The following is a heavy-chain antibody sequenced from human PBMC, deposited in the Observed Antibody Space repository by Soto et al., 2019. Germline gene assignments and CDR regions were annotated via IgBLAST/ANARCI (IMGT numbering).Heavy chain of an antibody. Sequence: LRLSCTASGFIFSSYTINWVRQAPGKGLEWVSSISGSGSYIYIADSMKGRITISRDNAQNSVHLQMNSLRVEDTAVYYCARAGLEPANAFDVWGQGTKVTVSS. J-gene: IGHJ3*01. V-gene: IGHV3-21*06. CDR3: ARAGLEPANAFDV. CDR2: ISGSGSYI. D-gene: IGHD2-2*01. CDR1: GFIFSSYT.